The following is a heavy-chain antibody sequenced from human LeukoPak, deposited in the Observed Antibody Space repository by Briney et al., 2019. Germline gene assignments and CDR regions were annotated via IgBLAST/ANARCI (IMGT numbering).Heavy chain of an antibody. CDR3: ARDYTRNAFDI. Sequence: GASVKVSCKASGYTFTGYYIHWVRQAPGQGLEWMGWINPKNGATHYAQNFPGRVTMTRDTSISTAYMELSRLTSDDTAVYYCARDYTRNAFDIWGQGTMVTVSS. CDR2: INPKNGAT. D-gene: IGHD2-2*01. J-gene: IGHJ3*02. V-gene: IGHV1-2*02. CDR1: GYTFTGYY.